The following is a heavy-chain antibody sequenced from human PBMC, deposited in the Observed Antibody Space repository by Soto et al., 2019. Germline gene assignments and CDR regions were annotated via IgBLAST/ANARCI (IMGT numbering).Heavy chain of an antibody. J-gene: IGHJ4*02. CDR2: IYHTGST. CDR1: GGSISTVGHY. V-gene: IGHV4-31*03. D-gene: IGHD2-2*01. Sequence: SETLSLTCSVSGGSISTVGHYWTWIRQPPGKGLEWIGSIYHTGSTYYSKSLRSRLTMSVDTSKSQFSLRLSSVTAADTAVYYCARVASAVPAARWSFGVWGQGTLVTVSS. CDR3: ARVASAVPAARWSFGV.